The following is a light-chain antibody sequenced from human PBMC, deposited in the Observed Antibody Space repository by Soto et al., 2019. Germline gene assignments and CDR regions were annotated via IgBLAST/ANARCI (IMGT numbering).Light chain of an antibody. CDR1: QSISSSY. Sequence: EIVLTQSPGTLSLSPGERATLSCRASQSISSSYLAWYQQKPGQAPRLVMYGASSRATGIPDRFSGVGSGTDFTLTISRLEPEDSAVYYCQQYGSSPPFTFGPGTKVDIK. V-gene: IGKV3-20*01. CDR2: GAS. J-gene: IGKJ3*01. CDR3: QQYGSSPPFT.